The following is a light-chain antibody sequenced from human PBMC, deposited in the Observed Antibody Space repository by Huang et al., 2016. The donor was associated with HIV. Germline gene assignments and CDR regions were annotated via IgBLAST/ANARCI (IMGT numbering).Light chain of an antibody. CDR1: ESLNNE. V-gene: IGKV3-15*01. Sequence: EVVMTQSPGTLSVSPGKRATLSCKTSESLNNELVWYQQKPGQAPRLLIYSTSTRATGVPARVSGGGSGTEFTLTISSLQSEDFGIYYCQQYSNWPPMYTFGQGTKLEI. CDR3: QQYSNWPPMYT. CDR2: STS. J-gene: IGKJ2*01.